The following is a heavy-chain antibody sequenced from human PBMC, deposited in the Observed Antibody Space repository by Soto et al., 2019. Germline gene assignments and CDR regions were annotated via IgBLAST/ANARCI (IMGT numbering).Heavy chain of an antibody. CDR3: ARYKSNYYYGMDV. CDR2: TYHSGIP. J-gene: IGHJ6*02. Sequence: SETLSLTCDVSGDTISTGGYTWVWIRQPPGEALEWIGHTYHSGIPYYNPSLKSRVIISVDTSKNQFSLKVRSVTAADTAVYYCARYKSNYYYGMDVWGQGTTVTVSS. CDR1: GDTISTGGYT. V-gene: IGHV4-30-2*01. D-gene: IGHD1-20*01.